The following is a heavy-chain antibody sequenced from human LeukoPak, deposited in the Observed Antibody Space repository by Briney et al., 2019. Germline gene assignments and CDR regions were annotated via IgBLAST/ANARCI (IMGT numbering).Heavy chain of an antibody. J-gene: IGHJ6*04. CDR2: ISSMGSTI. CDR1: GFTFSSYE. V-gene: IGHV3-48*03. Sequence: GGALRLSCAASGFTFSSYEMNWVRQAPGKGLEWVSYISSMGSTIYYADSVKGRFTICRGNAENSLYLEVNSLRAEATAVYYCAELGITMIGGVWGKGTTVTISS. D-gene: IGHD3-10*02. CDR3: AELGITMIGGV.